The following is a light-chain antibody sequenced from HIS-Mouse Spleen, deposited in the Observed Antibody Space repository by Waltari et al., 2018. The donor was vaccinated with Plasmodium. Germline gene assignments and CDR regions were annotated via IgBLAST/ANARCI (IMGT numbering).Light chain of an antibody. CDR1: QSVSSN. Sequence: EIVMTQSPATLSVSPGERATLSCRASQSVSSNLAWYQQKPGQAPRLLIYGASTRATGIPARFSGSGSGTEFILTISSMQSEDFAVYYCQQHNNWPTFGQGTRLEIK. CDR3: QQHNNWPT. CDR2: GAS. J-gene: IGKJ5*01. V-gene: IGKV3-15*01.